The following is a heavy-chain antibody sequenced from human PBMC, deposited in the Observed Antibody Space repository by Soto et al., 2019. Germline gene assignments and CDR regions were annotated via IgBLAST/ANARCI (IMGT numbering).Heavy chain of an antibody. J-gene: IGHJ6*02. Sequence: ASVKVSCKASGYTFTSYAMHWVRQAPGQRLEWMGWINAGNGNTKYSQKFQGRVTITRDTSASTAYMELSSLRSEDTAVYYCARGERAGYSPYYYYGMDVWGQGTTVTVSS. CDR1: GYTFTSYA. CDR2: INAGNGNT. D-gene: IGHD3-9*01. CDR3: ARGERAGYSPYYYYGMDV. V-gene: IGHV1-3*01.